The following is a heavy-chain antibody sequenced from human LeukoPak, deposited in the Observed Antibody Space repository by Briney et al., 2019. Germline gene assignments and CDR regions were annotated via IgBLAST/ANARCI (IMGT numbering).Heavy chain of an antibody. CDR1: GGSISSYY. D-gene: IGHD3-10*01. CDR3: ARVEYYYGSGSYFDY. V-gene: IGHV4-59*01. CDR2: IYYSGST. J-gene: IGHJ4*02. Sequence: SETLSLTCTVSGGSISSYYWSWIRQPPGKGLEWIGYIYYSGSTNFNPSLKGRVPIPVNPSKDQFSLKLSPVAAAKPAVYYCARVEYYYGSGSYFDYWGQGTLVTVSS.